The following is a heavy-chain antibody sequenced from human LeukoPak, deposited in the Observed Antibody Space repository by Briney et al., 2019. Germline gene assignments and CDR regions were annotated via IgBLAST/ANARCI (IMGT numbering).Heavy chain of an antibody. Sequence: GGSLRLSCAASGFTFSSYEMNWVRQAPGKGLEWVSYISSSGSTKSYAESVKGRFTISRDNAKNSLYLQMNSLRADDTAVYYCTRGRGSTVYWGQGTLVTVSS. J-gene: IGHJ4*02. D-gene: IGHD3-10*01. CDR2: ISSSGSTK. V-gene: IGHV3-48*03. CDR3: TRGRGSTVY. CDR1: GFTFSSYE.